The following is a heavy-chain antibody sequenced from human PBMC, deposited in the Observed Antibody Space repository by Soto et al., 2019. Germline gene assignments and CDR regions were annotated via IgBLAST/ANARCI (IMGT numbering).Heavy chain of an antibody. CDR1: GFSLSNARMG. D-gene: IGHD2-15*01. Sequence: QDTLKASGPLLVKPTEPLTLTCTVSGFSLSNARMGVSWIRQPPGKALEWLAHIFSNDEKCYSPSLKSRLTISKDTSKSQVVLTMTNMDPVDTATYYCARIVVPGYAFDIWGQGTMVTVSS. V-gene: IGHV2-26*01. CDR3: ARIVVPGYAFDI. J-gene: IGHJ3*02. CDR2: IFSNDEK.